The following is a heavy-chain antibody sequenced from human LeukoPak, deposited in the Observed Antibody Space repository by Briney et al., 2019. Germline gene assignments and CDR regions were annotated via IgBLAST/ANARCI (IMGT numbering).Heavy chain of an antibody. D-gene: IGHD1/OR15-1a*01. CDR1: GGSISTSSHY. J-gene: IGHJ4*02. V-gene: IGHV4-39*01. CDR2: GYYSGST. Sequence: PSETLSLTCTVSGGSISTSSHYWGWIRQPPGKGLEWIGSGYYSGSTHYSPSLKSRATISVDTSKNQFSLNLSSMTAADTAVYYCARRTGTAGGNHFDYWGQGTLVTVSS. CDR3: ARRTGTAGGNHFDY.